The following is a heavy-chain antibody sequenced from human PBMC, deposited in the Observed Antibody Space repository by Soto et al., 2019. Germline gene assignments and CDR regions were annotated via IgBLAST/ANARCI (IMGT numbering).Heavy chain of an antibody. V-gene: IGHV5-51*01. CDR2: IYSRDSDT. J-gene: IGHJ4*02. CDR3: ARAPYNHNDGDLDF. D-gene: IGHD1-1*01. Sequence: PGESLKTPCKASGYRFTNFWIGWVRQKPGKGLEWMGIIYSRDSDTRYSPSFQGQVTISVDTSINTAYLQWSSLKASDTAIYYCARAPYNHNDGDLDFWGQGTLVTVSS. CDR1: GYRFTNFW.